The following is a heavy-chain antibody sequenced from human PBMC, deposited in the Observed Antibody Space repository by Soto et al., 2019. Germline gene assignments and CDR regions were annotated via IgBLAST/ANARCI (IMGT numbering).Heavy chain of an antibody. V-gene: IGHV3-33*01. CDR3: ARERIAGAGTGWFDP. J-gene: IGHJ5*02. Sequence: QVQLVESGGGVVQPGRSLRLSCAASGFTFSSYGMHWVRQAPGKGLEWVAVIWYDGSNKYYADSVKGRFTISRDNSKNTLYLQMNSLRAEDTAVYYCARERIAGAGTGWFDPWGQGTLVTVSS. CDR2: IWYDGSNK. CDR1: GFTFSSYG. D-gene: IGHD6-13*01.